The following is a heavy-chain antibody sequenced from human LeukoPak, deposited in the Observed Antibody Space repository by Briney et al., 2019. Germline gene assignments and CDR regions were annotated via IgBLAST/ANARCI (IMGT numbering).Heavy chain of an antibody. CDR3: ARESTGYYYYMDV. D-gene: IGHD1-1*01. CDR2: ISGSGGST. V-gene: IGHV3-23*01. Sequence: GSLRLSCAASGFTFSSYWMSWVRQAPGKGLEWVSAISGSGGSTYYADSVKGRFTISRDNSKNTLYLQMNSLRAEDTAVYYCARESTGYYYYMDVWGKGTTVTVSS. CDR1: GFTFSSYW. J-gene: IGHJ6*03.